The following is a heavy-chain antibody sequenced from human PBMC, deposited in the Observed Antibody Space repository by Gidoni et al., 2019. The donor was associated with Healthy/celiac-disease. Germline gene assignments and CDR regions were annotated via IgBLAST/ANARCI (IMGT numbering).Heavy chain of an antibody. Sequence: VQLVESGGVVVQPGGSLRLSCSASGFTFDDYTMHWVRHAPGKGLEWFSLISWDGGSTYYADSVKGRFTISRDNSKNSLYLQMNSLRTEDTALYYCAKASYYYDSSGYYFDYWGQGTLVTVSS. CDR1: GFTFDDYT. D-gene: IGHD3-22*01. CDR2: ISWDGGST. CDR3: AKASYYYDSSGYYFDY. J-gene: IGHJ4*02. V-gene: IGHV3-43*01.